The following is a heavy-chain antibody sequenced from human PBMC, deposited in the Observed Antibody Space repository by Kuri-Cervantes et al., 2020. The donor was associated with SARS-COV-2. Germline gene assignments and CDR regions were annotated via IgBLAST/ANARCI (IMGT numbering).Heavy chain of an antibody. V-gene: IGHV1-24*01. D-gene: IGHD1-26*01. Sequence: ASVKVSCKVSGYTLTELSMHWVRQAPGKGLEWMGGFDPEDGETIYAQKFQGRVTITRNTSISTAYMELSSLRSEDTAVYYCATGPPLVGATSLGGWFDPWGQGTLVTVSS. CDR2: FDPEDGET. CDR3: ATGPPLVGATSLGGWFDP. CDR1: GYTLTELS. J-gene: IGHJ5*02.